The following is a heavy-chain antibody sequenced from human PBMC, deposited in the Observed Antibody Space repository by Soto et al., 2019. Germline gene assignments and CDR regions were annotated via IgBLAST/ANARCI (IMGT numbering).Heavy chain of an antibody. V-gene: IGHV3-23*01. CDR3: VKNSGWFNT. CDR1: GFTFGTTD. D-gene: IGHD3-10*01. Sequence: QPVGSLRLSCAASGFTFGTTDMSWVRQAPGEGLEWVSTIDGSGGITYYADSVKGRFTISRDNSRNTVYLQMNSLRGDDTALYYCVKNSGWFNTWGQGAPVTVSS. J-gene: IGHJ5*02. CDR2: IDGSGGIT.